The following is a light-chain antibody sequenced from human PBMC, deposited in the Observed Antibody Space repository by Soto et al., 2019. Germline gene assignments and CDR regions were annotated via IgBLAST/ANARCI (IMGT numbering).Light chain of an antibody. CDR2: EVS. CDR3: SLYTSSSTVV. V-gene: IGLV2-14*01. CDR1: SSDVGGYNY. Sequence: QSALTQPASVSGSPGQSITISCTGTSSDVGGYNYVSWYQQHPGKAPKLMIYEVSKRPSGVSNRFSGSKSGNTASLTISGLQAEDEGDYYCSLYTSSSTVVFGGGTKLTVL. J-gene: IGLJ2*01.